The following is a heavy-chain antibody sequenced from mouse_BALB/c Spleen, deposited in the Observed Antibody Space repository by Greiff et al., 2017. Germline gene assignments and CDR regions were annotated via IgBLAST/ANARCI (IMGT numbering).Heavy chain of an antibody. V-gene: IGHV1-15*01. CDR2: IDPETGGT. Sequence: LQESGAELVRPGASVTLSCKASGYTFTDYEMHWVKHTPVHGLEWIGAIDPETGGTAYNQKFKGKATLTADKSSSTAYMELRSLTSEDSAVYYCTRLITTWFDYWGQGTTLTVSS. D-gene: IGHD2-4*01. CDR1: GYTFTDYE. CDR3: TRLITTWFDY. J-gene: IGHJ2*01.